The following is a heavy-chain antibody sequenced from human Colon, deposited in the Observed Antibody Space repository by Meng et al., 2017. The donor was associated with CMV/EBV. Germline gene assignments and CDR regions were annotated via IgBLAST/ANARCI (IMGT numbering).Heavy chain of an antibody. Sequence: GGSLRLSCAASGFTFSHYGMTWIRQAPGKGLEWVSTISASADVTYYADSVKGRFTISRDNSKSTLFLHMNSLKAEDTAFYYCAKDQVGGGYNILYYFDYWGQGSPVTVSS. J-gene: IGHJ4*02. V-gene: IGHV3-23*01. CDR1: GFTFSHYG. CDR3: AKDQVGGGYNILYYFDY. D-gene: IGHD5-24*01. CDR2: ISASADVT.